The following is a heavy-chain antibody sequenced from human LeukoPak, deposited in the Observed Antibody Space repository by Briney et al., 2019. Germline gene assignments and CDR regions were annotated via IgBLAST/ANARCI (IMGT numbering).Heavy chain of an antibody. Sequence: SETLSLTCTVSGGSISSYYWSWIRQPAGKGLEWIGRIYTSGSTNYNPSLKSRVTMSVDTSKNQFPLKLSSVTAADTAVYYCARDLDSGSYFDYWDQGTLVTVSS. V-gene: IGHV4-4*07. CDR1: GGSISSYY. CDR3: ARDLDSGSYFDY. CDR2: IYTSGST. J-gene: IGHJ4*02. D-gene: IGHD1-26*01.